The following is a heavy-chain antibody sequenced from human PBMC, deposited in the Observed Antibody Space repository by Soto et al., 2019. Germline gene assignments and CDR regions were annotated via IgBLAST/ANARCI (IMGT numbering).Heavy chain of an antibody. D-gene: IGHD3-22*01. CDR2: IYNSGRT. CDR1: GGSFGSYS. CDR3: ARDGFSIDRSGPRDDGFDY. Sequence: QVQLQQSGPGLVKPSETLSLTCAVSGGSFGSYSWNWIRQPPGKGLEWIGKIYNSGRTGYNPSLKSRVTLSIDTSKNQLSLNLSAVTAADTAVYYCARDGFSIDRSGPRDDGFDYWGQGTLVTVSA. V-gene: IGHV4-59*01. J-gene: IGHJ4*02.